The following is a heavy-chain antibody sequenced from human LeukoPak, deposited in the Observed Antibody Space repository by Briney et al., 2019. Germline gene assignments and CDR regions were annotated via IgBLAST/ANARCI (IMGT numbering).Heavy chain of an antibody. CDR1: GFTVSSNY. D-gene: IGHD1-14*01. CDR2: IYSGGST. V-gene: IGHV3-66*02. CDR3: AREPLGIPPFGY. Sequence: GGSLRLSCAASGFTVSSNYMSWVRQAPGKGLEWVSVIYSGGSTYYVDSVKGRFTISRDNSKNTLYLQMNSLRAEDTAVYYCAREPLGIPPFGYWGQGTLVTVSS. J-gene: IGHJ4*02.